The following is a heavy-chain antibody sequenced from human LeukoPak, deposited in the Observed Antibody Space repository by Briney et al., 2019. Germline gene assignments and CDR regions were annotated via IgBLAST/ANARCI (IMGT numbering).Heavy chain of an antibody. CDR3: ARDPYCSGGSCYWYFDL. J-gene: IGHJ2*01. CDR1: GFTFSSYA. V-gene: IGHV3-30*04. D-gene: IGHD2-15*01. Sequence: GALRLSCAASGFTFSSYAMHWVRQAPGKGLEWVAVISYDGSNKYYADSVKGRFTISRDNAKNSLYLQMNSLRAEDTAVYYCARDPYCSGGSCYWYFDLWGRGTLVTVSS. CDR2: ISYDGSNK.